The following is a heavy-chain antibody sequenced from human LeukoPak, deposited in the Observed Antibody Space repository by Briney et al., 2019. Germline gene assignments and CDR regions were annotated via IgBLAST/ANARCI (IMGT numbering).Heavy chain of an antibody. CDR1: GGSISSGGYY. Sequence: SQTLSLTCTVSGGSISSGGYYWSWIRQHPGKGLEWIGYIYYSGSTYYNPSLKSRVTIPVDTSKNQFSLKLSSVTAADTAVYYCARDSYDILTGYSRFDPWGQGTLVTVSS. CDR3: ARDSYDILTGYSRFDP. V-gene: IGHV4-31*03. D-gene: IGHD3-9*01. CDR2: IYYSGST. J-gene: IGHJ5*02.